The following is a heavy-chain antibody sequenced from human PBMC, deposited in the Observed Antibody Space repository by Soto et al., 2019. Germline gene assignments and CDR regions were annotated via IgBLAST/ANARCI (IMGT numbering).Heavy chain of an antibody. CDR3: AREEIVVVTASLYYYYGMDV. CDR2: IIPIFGTA. CDR1: GGTFSSYA. Sequence: GASVKVSCKASGGTFSSYATSWVRQAPGQGLEWMGGIIPIFGTANYAQKFQGRVTITADESTSTAYMELSSLRSEDTAVYYCAREEIVVVTASLYYYYGMDVWGQGTTVTVSS. V-gene: IGHV1-69*13. D-gene: IGHD2-21*02. J-gene: IGHJ6*02.